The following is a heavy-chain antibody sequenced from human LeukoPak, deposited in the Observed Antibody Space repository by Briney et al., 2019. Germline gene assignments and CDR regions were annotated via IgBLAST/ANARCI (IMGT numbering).Heavy chain of an antibody. V-gene: IGHV1-18*01. D-gene: IGHD3-3*01. Sequence: HWASVKVSCKASGYTFASYAMHWVRQAPGQRLEWMGWISAYNGNTNYAQKLQGRVTMTTDTSTSTAYMELRSLRSDDTAVYYCARVGEYYDFWSGYSSPLYYFDYWGQGTLVTVSS. CDR2: ISAYNGNT. CDR3: ARVGEYYDFWSGYSSPLYYFDY. CDR1: GYTFASYA. J-gene: IGHJ4*02.